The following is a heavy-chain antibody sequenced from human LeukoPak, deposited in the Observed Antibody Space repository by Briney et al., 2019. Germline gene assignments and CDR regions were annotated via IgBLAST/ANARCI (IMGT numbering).Heavy chain of an antibody. D-gene: IGHD2-15*01. Sequence: SGPTLVKPTQTLTLACTFSGFSLSTSGVGVGWIRQPPGKALEWLALIYWNDDKRYSPSLKSRLTITKDTSKNQVVLTMTNMDPVDTATYYCAHRHRMPHFDYWGQGTLVTVSS. CDR3: AHRHRMPHFDY. CDR1: GFSLSTSGVG. J-gene: IGHJ4*02. CDR2: IYWNDDK. V-gene: IGHV2-5*01.